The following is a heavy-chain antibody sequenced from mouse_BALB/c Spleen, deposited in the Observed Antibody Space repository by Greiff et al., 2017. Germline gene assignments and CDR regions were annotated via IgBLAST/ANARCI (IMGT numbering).Heavy chain of an antibody. CDR2: IYPGDGAN. CDR1: GYAFRSYW. CDR3: ARSLITTVVYWYFDV. J-gene: IGHJ1*01. D-gene: IGHD1-1*01. V-gene: IGHV1-80*01. Sequence: QVQLQQSGAELVRPGSSVKISCKASGYAFRSYWMNWVKQRPGQGLEWIGQIYPGDGANNYNGKFKGNATLTADKSSSTAYMQLSSLTSEDSAVYFCARSLITTVVYWYFDVWGAGTTGTVSS.